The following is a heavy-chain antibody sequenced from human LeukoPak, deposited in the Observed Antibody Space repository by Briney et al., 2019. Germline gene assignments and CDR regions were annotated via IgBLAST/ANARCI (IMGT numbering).Heavy chain of an antibody. CDR2: IYTSGST. D-gene: IGHD3-16*01. Sequence: SETLSLTCTVFGGSISSYYWGWIRQPAGKGLEWIGRIYTSGSTKYNPSLKSRVTVSVDTSKNQFSLKLSSVTAADTAVYYCARDRSLGELTTESPSFDYWGQGTLVTVSS. J-gene: IGHJ4*02. CDR3: ARDRSLGELTTESPSFDY. CDR1: GGSISSYY. V-gene: IGHV4-4*07.